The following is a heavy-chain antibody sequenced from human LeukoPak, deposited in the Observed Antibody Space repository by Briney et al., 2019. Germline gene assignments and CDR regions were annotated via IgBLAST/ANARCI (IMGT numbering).Heavy chain of an antibody. CDR2: IWYDGSNK. J-gene: IGHJ6*03. CDR1: GFTFSSYG. CDR3: AKEGNTYYDFWSGYSPYYYYYMDV. Sequence: SGGSLRLSCAASGFTFSSYGMHWVRQAPGKGLEWVAVIWYDGSNKYYADSVKGRFTISRDNSKNTLYLQMNSLRAEDTAVYYCAKEGNTYYDFWSGYSPYYYYYMDVWGKGTTVTVSS. V-gene: IGHV3-33*06. D-gene: IGHD3-3*01.